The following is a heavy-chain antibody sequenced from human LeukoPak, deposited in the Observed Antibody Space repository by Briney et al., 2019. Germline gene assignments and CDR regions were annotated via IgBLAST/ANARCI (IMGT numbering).Heavy chain of an antibody. V-gene: IGHV3-7*01. J-gene: IGHJ6*03. D-gene: IGHD2-2*01. CDR1: GFTFSSYW. CDR2: IKQDGSEK. CDR3: ARVLGSTSYHMDV. Sequence: GGSLRLSCAASGFTFSSYWMSWGRQAPGKGLEWVANIKQDGSEKYYVDSVKGRFTISRDNAKNSLYLQMNSLRAEDTAVYYCARVLGSTSYHMDVWGKGTTVTVSS.